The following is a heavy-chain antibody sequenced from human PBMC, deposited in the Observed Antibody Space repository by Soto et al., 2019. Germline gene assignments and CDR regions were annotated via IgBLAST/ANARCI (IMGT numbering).Heavy chain of an antibody. D-gene: IGHD3-22*01. CDR1: GGTFSSYA. CDR3: ARDYYDSSGYPPHY. J-gene: IGHJ4*02. CDR2: IIPIFGTA. Sequence: ASVKVSCKASGGTFSSYAISWVRQAPGQGLEWMGGIIPIFGTANYAQKFQGRVTITADESTSTAYMELSSLRSGDTAVYYCARDYYDSSGYPPHYWGQGTLVTVSS. V-gene: IGHV1-69*13.